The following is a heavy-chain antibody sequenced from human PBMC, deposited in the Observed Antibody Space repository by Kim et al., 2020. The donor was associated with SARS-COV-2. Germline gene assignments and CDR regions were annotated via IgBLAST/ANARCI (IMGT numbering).Heavy chain of an antibody. CDR3: ARDIFGYSYGYGMDV. CDR2: ISSSSYI. D-gene: IGHD5-18*01. CDR1: GFTFSSYS. Sequence: GGSLRLSCAASGFTFSSYSMNWVRQAPGKGLEWVSSISSSSYIYYADSVKGRFTISRDNAKNSLYLQMNSLRAEDTAVYYCARDIFGYSYGYGMDVWGQGTTVTVSS. J-gene: IGHJ6*02. V-gene: IGHV3-21*01.